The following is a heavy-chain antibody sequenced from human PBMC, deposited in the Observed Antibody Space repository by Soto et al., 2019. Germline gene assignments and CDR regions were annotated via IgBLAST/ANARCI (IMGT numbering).Heavy chain of an antibody. J-gene: IGHJ5*02. Sequence: SETLSLTCSVSGDYIHVGGYYWTWIRQRPGKGLEWMGYIYYTGKTYYSPALESRLTMSVDRSKNQFSLRLTAVTAADTAVYFCGRDLTSNANCIDPWGQGTLVTVSS. CDR2: IYYTGKT. CDR1: GDYIHVGGYY. CDR3: GRDLTSNANCIDP. D-gene: IGHD2-2*01. V-gene: IGHV4-30-4*01.